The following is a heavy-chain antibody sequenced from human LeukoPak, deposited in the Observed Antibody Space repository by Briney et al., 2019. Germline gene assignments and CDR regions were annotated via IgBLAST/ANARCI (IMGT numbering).Heavy chain of an antibody. J-gene: IGHJ4*02. Sequence: LRLSCAASGFTFSDYYMSWIRQAPGKGLEWIGSIYYSGSTYYNPSLKSRVTISVDTSKNQFSLKLSSVTAADTAVYYCARVLLVWFGELSHFDYWGQGTLVTVFS. CDR2: IYYSGST. CDR1: GFTFSDYY. D-gene: IGHD3-10*01. CDR3: ARVLLVWFGELSHFDY. V-gene: IGHV4-38-2*01.